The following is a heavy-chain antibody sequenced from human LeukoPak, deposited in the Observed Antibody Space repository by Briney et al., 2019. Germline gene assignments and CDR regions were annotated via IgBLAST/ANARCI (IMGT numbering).Heavy chain of an antibody. CDR1: GGTFSSYA. J-gene: IGHJ6*03. V-gene: IGHV1-69*05. CDR2: IIPIFGTA. D-gene: IGHD2-15*01. CDR3: AQSSCRPSYYYYMDV. Sequence: AASVKVSCTASGGTFSSYAFSWVRQAPGQGLEWMGGIIPIFGTANYAQKLQGRVTITTDESKSTAYMELSSLRSEDTAVYYCAQSSCRPSYYYYMDVWGKGTTVTVSS.